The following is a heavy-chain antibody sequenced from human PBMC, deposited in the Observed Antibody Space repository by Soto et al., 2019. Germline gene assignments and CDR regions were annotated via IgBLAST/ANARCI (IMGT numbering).Heavy chain of an antibody. D-gene: IGHD3-10*01. V-gene: IGHV1-18*01. CDR1: GYTFTSYG. CDR2: ISAYNGNT. J-gene: IGHJ6*02. CDR3: ARAGGSGSYYKKGYYYYGMDV. Sequence: GASVKVSCKASGYTFTSYGISWVRQAPGQGLEWMGWISAYNGNTNYAQKLQGRVTMTTDTSTSTAYMELRSLRSDDTAVYYCARAGGSGSYYKKGYYYYGMDVWGQGTTVTVSS.